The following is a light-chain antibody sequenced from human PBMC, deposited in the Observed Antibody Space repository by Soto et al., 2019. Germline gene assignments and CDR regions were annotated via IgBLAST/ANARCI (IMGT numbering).Light chain of an antibody. J-gene: IGLJ2*01. CDR1: RFNIGNNK. CDR3: AAWDDSLNGPA. CDR2: SDD. Sequence: QLVLTQSPSASGTPGQKVTISCSGGRFNIGNNKVNWYQQLPGTAPKLLIYSDDQRPSGVPDRFSGSESGTSASLAISGLQSGDEADYYCAAWDDSLNGPAFGGGTKLTVL. V-gene: IGLV1-44*01.